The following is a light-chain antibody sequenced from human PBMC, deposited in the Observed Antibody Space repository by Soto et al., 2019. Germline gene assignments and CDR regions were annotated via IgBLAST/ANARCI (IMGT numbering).Light chain of an antibody. J-gene: IGLJ2*01. V-gene: IGLV2-14*03. CDR1: NSDIGDYDY. CDR2: DVT. CDR3: SSYTRAGFVI. Sequence: QSVLIQPASVSGSPGQSITISCTGTNSDIGDYDYVSWYQHHPGKAPKFIIYDVTNRPSGVSDRFSGSKSGNMASLSISGLQAEDEADYYCSSYTRAGFVIFGGGTKLTVL.